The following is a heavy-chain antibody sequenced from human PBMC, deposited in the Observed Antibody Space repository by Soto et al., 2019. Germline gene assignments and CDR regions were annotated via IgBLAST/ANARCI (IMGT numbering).Heavy chain of an antibody. CDR2: INPSGGST. J-gene: IGHJ5*02. Sequence: QVQLVQSGAEVKKPGASVKVSCKASGYTFTSYYMHWVRQAPGQGLEWMGIINPSGGSTSYAQKFQGRVTMNRDTSTSTVYMELSSLRSEDTAVYYCARDRGYDILNGYHKNWFDPWGQGTLVTVSS. CDR3: ARDRGYDILNGYHKNWFDP. D-gene: IGHD3-9*01. V-gene: IGHV1-46*01. CDR1: GYTFTSYY.